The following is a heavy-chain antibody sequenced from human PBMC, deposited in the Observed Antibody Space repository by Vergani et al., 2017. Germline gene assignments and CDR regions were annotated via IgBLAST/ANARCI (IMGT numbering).Heavy chain of an antibody. Sequence: QVQLVQSGAEVKKPGSSVKVSCKASGGTFSSYAISWVRQAPGPGLEWMGGIIPIFGTANYAQKFQGRVTITADESTSTAYMELSSLRSEDTAVYYCAREDHCSSTSCYSAFDIWGQGTMVTVSS. D-gene: IGHD2-2*02. V-gene: IGHV1-69*01. CDR3: AREDHCSSTSCYSAFDI. CDR1: GGTFSSYA. J-gene: IGHJ3*02. CDR2: IIPIFGTA.